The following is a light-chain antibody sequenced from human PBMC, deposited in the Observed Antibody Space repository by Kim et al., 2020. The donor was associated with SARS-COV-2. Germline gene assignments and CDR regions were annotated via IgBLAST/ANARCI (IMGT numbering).Light chain of an antibody. Sequence: KTVTIPCPRDSGTIANSYVQWYQQRPGSSPTTVIYEDVQRPSGVPDRFSGSIDSSSNSATLTISGLKTEDEADYYCQSYERTNHWVFGGGTQLTVL. J-gene: IGLJ3*02. CDR3: QSYERTNHWV. CDR2: EDV. CDR1: SGTIANSY. V-gene: IGLV6-57*01.